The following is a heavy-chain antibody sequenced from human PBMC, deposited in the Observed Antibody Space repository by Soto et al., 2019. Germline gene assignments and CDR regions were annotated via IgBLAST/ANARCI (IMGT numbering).Heavy chain of an antibody. D-gene: IGHD6-13*01. CDR3: ARDPPQYIAAAGIDY. CDR2: ISYDGSNK. J-gene: IGHJ4*02. CDR1: GVTFSSYA. Sequence: PLGSLRLSCAAAGVTFSSYAMHRVRQAPGKGLEWVAVISYDGSNKYYADSVKGRFTISRDNSKNTLYLQMNSLRAEDTAVYYCARDPPQYIAAAGIDYWGQGTLVTVSS. V-gene: IGHV3-30-3*01.